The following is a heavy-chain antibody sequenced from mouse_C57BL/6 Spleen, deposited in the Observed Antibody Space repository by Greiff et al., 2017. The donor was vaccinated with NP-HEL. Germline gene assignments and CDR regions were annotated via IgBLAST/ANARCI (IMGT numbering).Heavy chain of an antibody. D-gene: IGHD2-5*01. CDR2: ISDGGSYT. J-gene: IGHJ1*03. V-gene: IGHV5-4*03. CDR3: ERGERSKGGEGGYFDV. Sequence: DVMLVESGGGLVKPGGSLKLSCAASGFTFSSYAMSWVRQTPEKRLEWVATISDGGSYTYYPDNVKGRFTISRDNAKNNLYLQMSHLKSEDTAMYEWERGERSKGGEGGYFDVWGTGTTVTVSS. CDR1: GFTFSSYA.